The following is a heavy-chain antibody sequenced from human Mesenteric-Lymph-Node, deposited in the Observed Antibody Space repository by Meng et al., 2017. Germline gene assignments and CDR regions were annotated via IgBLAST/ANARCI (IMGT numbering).Heavy chain of an antibody. Sequence: ASVKVSCKASGYTFTGYYMHWVRQAPGQGLECMGRINPNSGSTNYAQKFQGRVTMTRDTSISTAYMELSRLRSDDTAVYYCARAPTQAYYDFWSGYYTHLDYWGQGTLVTVSS. V-gene: IGHV1-2*06. CDR1: GYTFTGYY. CDR2: INPNSGST. CDR3: ARAPTQAYYDFWSGYYTHLDY. J-gene: IGHJ4*02. D-gene: IGHD3-3*01.